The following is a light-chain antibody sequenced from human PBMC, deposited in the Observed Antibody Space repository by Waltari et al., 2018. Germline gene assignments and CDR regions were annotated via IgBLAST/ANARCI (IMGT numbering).Light chain of an antibody. CDR1: SSDVGGYNY. Sequence: QSALTQPASVSGSPGQSITISCTGTSSDVGGYNYVSWYQQHPGKAPKLMLYEVSNRPSGVSTRFSGSKSGHTASLTISGLQAEDEAYYYCSSYTSSSTLDVVFGGGTKLTVL. V-gene: IGLV2-14*01. CDR3: SSYTSSSTLDVV. J-gene: IGLJ2*01. CDR2: EVS.